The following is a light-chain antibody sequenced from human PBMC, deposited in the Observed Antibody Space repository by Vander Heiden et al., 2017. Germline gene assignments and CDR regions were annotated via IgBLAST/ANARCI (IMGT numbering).Light chain of an antibody. V-gene: IGLV2-23*02. CDR1: TSDVGSYNL. Sequence: QSALTQPAPVSGSPGQSITISCTGTTSDVGSYNLVSWYQQHPGKAPKLLIYEVSERPSGISNRFSGSKSGNTASLTISGLQAEDEADYYCCSYTTSDTRVFGGGTKLTVL. CDR3: CSYTTSDTRV. CDR2: EVS. J-gene: IGLJ2*01.